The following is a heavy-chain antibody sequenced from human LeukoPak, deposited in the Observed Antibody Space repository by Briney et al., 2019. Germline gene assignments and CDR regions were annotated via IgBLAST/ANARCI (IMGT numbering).Heavy chain of an antibody. J-gene: IGHJ4*02. CDR2: IYYSGST. D-gene: IGHD2-15*01. CDR1: GGSISSGGYN. Sequence: PSETLSLTCTVSGGSISSGGYNGGWVRQPQGKGLGWIGSIYYSGSTYYNPSLKSRVTISVDTSKNQFSLKLSSVTAADTAVYYCASFVVVIAAYDWGQGTLVTVSS. V-gene: IGHV4-39*01. CDR3: ASFVVVIAAYD.